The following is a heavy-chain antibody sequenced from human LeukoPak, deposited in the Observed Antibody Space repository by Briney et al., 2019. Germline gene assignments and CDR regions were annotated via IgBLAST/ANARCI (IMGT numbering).Heavy chain of an antibody. CDR2: ISGSGGNT. CDR1: GFTFSSHG. J-gene: IGHJ4*02. CDR3: AKDSATYGRFDY. Sequence: KTGGSLRLSCAASGFTFSSHGMSWVRQAPGKGLEWVSAISGSGGNTYYADPVKGRFSISRDNSKNTLYLQMNSLRAEDTAVYFCAKDSATYGRFDYWGQGSLVTVSS. V-gene: IGHV3-23*01. D-gene: IGHD3-10*01.